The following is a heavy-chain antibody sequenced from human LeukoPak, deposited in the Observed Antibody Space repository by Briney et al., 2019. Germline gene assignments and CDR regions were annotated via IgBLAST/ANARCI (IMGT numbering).Heavy chain of an antibody. V-gene: IGHV1-8*01. D-gene: IGHD6-13*01. CDR1: GYTFTSYD. CDR2: MNPNSGNT. CDR3: ARAASYSSSGKTRKNYYFDY. J-gene: IGHJ4*02. Sequence: ASVKVSCKASGYTFTSYDINWVRQATGQGLEWMGWMNPNSGNTGHAQKFQGRVTMTRNTSISTAYMELSSLRSEDTAVYYCARAASYSSSGKTRKNYYFDYWGQGTLVTVSS.